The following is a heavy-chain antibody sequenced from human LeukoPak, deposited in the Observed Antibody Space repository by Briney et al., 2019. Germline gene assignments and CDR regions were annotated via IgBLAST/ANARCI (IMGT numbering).Heavy chain of an antibody. CDR1: GHPLNELS. CDR2: FDSEDGET. CDR3: STPIAAAGNWFDP. D-gene: IGHD6-13*01. Sequence: GVTVKLSCKVSGHPLNELSMHWVPQAPGKGLEWVGGFDSEDGETIYARKFQGRVTMTENTSTDTAYMELSRLRSESTAVYYCSTPIAAAGNWFDPWGQGALVTVSS. J-gene: IGHJ5*02. V-gene: IGHV1-24*01.